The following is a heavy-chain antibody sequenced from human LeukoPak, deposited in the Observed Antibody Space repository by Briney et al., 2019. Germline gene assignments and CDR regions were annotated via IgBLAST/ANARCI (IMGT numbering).Heavy chain of an antibody. Sequence: GGSLRLSCAASGFTFSTYSMNWVRQAPGKGLEWISSISSNNRYIYYADSVKGRFTISRDTAKNSLYLQMNSLRDEDTAVYYCARGGVVYAPRYGMDVWGQGTTVTVSS. CDR1: GFTFSTYS. D-gene: IGHD2-8*02. J-gene: IGHJ6*02. V-gene: IGHV3-21*01. CDR2: ISSNNRYI. CDR3: ARGGVVYAPRYGMDV.